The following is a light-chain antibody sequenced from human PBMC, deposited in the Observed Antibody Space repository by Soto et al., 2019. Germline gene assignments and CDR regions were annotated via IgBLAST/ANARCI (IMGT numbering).Light chain of an antibody. CDR1: QSVRSN. Sequence: IVITQSPATLSVSPGDRVSLSCRASQSVRSNSAWYQQKPGQAPRLLIYGASTRATGIPARFSGSGYETEFTLTISSLQSEDFAIYYCQQYNTWPLTFGGGTKVHIK. CDR3: QQYNTWPLT. CDR2: GAS. V-gene: IGKV3-15*01. J-gene: IGKJ4*01.